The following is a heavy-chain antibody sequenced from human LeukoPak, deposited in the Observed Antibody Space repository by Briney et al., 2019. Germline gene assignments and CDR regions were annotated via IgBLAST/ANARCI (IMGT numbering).Heavy chain of an antibody. Sequence: GGSLRLSRAASGFTVTSNYMSWVRQAPGKGLEWVSVIYSDDSTYYADSVKGRFTISRDNSKNTLYLQMNSLRAEDTAVYYCARVQGGGLPRWYWGQGTLVTVSS. CDR2: IYSDDST. V-gene: IGHV3-66*01. J-gene: IGHJ4*02. D-gene: IGHD2-15*01. CDR1: GFTVTSNY. CDR3: ARVQGGGLPRWY.